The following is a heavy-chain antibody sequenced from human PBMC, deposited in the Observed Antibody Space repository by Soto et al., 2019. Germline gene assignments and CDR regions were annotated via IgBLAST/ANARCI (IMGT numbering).Heavy chain of an antibody. D-gene: IGHD2-2*01. Sequence: EVQLLESGGGLVQPGGSLRLSCAASGFTFSSYAMSWVRQAPGKGLEWVSAISGSGGSTYYADSLKGRFTISRDNSKNTLYLQMNSLRAEDTAVYYCAKPPSNIVVVPAALYYYYYYMDVWGKGTTVTVSS. CDR3: AKPPSNIVVVPAALYYYYYYMDV. CDR1: GFTFSSYA. J-gene: IGHJ6*03. V-gene: IGHV3-23*01. CDR2: ISGSGGST.